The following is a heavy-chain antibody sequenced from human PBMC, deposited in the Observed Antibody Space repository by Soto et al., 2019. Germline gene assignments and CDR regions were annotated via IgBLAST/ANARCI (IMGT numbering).Heavy chain of an antibody. CDR2: NSVHTGNT. CDR1: GYTFSAYG. CDR3: ATDRSTIGTCYTHHFAH. Sequence: QVQLLQSGGEVTKPGASVKVSCKSSGYTFSAYGVTWVRQTPGQGLDWLGWNSVHTGNTKQAQQFQDPVTLSTEAITGPDDLVLRNLSPDHTAVYSCATDRSTIGTCYTHHFAHWGQGTTVTV. D-gene: IGHD5-12*01. J-gene: IGHJ6*01. V-gene: IGHV1-18*04.